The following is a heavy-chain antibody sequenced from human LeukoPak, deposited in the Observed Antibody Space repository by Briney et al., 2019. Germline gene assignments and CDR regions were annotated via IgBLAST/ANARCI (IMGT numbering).Heavy chain of an antibody. CDR2: ISGSGGST. CDR1: GFTFSSYA. Sequence: GGSLRLSCAASGFTFSSYAMSWVRQAPGKGLEWVSAISGSGGSTYYADSVKGRLTISRDNSKNTLYLQMNSLRAEDTAVYYCARGSRDRSRIVVVISRMGGFDYWGQGTLVTVSS. V-gene: IGHV3-23*01. CDR3: ARGSRDRSRIVVVISRMGGFDY. J-gene: IGHJ4*02. D-gene: IGHD3-22*01.